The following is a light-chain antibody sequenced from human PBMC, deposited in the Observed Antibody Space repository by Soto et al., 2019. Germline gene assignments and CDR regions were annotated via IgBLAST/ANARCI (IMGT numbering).Light chain of an antibody. V-gene: IGLV2-14*01. CDR3: SSYTSSSTYV. J-gene: IGLJ1*01. CDR2: DVS. CDR1: SSDVGAYNY. Sequence: QSVLTQPASVSGSPGQSITISCTGTSSDVGAYNYVSWYQQHPGKAPKLMIHDVSNRPSGVSNRFSGSKSGNTASLTISGLQAEDEADYYCSSYTSSSTYVFGTGTKLTV.